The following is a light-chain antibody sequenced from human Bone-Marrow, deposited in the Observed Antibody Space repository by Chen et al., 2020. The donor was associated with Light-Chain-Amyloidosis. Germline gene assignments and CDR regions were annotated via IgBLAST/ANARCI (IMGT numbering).Light chain of an antibody. CDR3: SSYTITNTLV. CDR1: RSDVGGDNH. Sequence: QSALTPASSVSCSPGPSNPLSCHGTRSDVGGDNHVSWYQQHPDKAPKLMIYEVTNRPSWVPDRFSGSKSDNTASLTISGLQTEDEADYFCSSYTITNTLVFGSGTRVTVL. CDR2: EVT. J-gene: IGLJ1*01. V-gene: IGLV2-14*01.